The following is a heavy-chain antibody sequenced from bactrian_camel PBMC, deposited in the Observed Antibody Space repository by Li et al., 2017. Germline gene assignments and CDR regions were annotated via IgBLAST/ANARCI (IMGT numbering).Heavy chain of an antibody. CDR2: LAPDGSLA. CDR1: GFAFSDYG. V-gene: IGHV3S9*01. Sequence: HVQLVESGGDLVQPGKSLTLSCASYGFAFSDYGLSWVRQVPGKGLEWVSSLAPDGSLAYYAVSVKGRFTISHDNAKNTAYLQMNSLQPEDTAMYYCAAVRCTLSTGLRISNYYAWGQGTQVTVS. D-gene: IGHD1*01. J-gene: IGHJ6*01. CDR3: AAVRCTLSTGLRISNYYA.